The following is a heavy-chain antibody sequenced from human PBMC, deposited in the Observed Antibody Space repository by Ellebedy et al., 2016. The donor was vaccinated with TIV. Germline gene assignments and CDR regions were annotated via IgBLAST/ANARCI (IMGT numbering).Heavy chain of an antibody. J-gene: IGHJ3*02. CDR3: ARDGPGLPDYDYVWGSYRYAFDI. CDR1: GFTFSSYA. D-gene: IGHD3-16*02. Sequence: GESLKISCAASGFTFSSYAMSWVRQAPGKGLEWVAVIWYDGSNKYYADSVKGRFTISRDNSKNTLYLQMNSLRAEDTAVYYCARDGPGLPDYDYVWGSYRYAFDIWGQGTMVTVSS. V-gene: IGHV3-33*08. CDR2: IWYDGSNK.